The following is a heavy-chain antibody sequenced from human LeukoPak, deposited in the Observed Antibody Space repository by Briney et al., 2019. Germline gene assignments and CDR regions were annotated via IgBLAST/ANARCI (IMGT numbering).Heavy chain of an antibody. CDR3: ARASYCSSTSCYAYFDY. CDR2: INPNSGGT. Sequence: ASVKVSCKASGYTFTGYYMHWVRQAPGQGLEWMGWINPNSGGTNYAQKFQGRVTMTRDTSTSTVYMELSSLRSEDTAVYYCARASYCSSTSCYAYFDYWGQGTLVTVSS. D-gene: IGHD2-2*01. J-gene: IGHJ4*02. CDR1: GYTFTGYY. V-gene: IGHV1-2*02.